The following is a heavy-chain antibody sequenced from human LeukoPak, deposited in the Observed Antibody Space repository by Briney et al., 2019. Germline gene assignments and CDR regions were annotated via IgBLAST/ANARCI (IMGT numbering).Heavy chain of an antibody. CDR3: ARPIYSSGSYYFDY. CDR2: ISSSSSYI. J-gene: IGHJ4*02. V-gene: IGHV3-21*01. Sequence: GGSLRLSCAASGFTFSSYSMNWVRQAPGKGLEWVSSISSSSSYIYYADSVKGRFTISRDNAKNSLYLQMNSLRAEDTAVYYCARPIYSSGSYYFDYWGQGTLVTVSS. D-gene: IGHD5-18*01. CDR1: GFTFSSYS.